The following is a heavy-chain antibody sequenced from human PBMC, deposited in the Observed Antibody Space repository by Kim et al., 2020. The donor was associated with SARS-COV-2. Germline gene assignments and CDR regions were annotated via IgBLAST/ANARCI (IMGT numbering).Heavy chain of an antibody. D-gene: IGHD3-9*01. CDR3: ARDKGGSGILTGYYNDYYYYGMDV. CDR1: GGTFSSYA. J-gene: IGHJ6*02. Sequence: SVKVSCKASGGTFSSYAISWVRQAPGQGLEWMGRIIPILGIANYAQKFQGRVTITADKSTSTAYMELSSLRSEDTAVYYCARDKGGSGILTGYYNDYYYYGMDVWGQGTTVTVSS. V-gene: IGHV1-69*04. CDR2: IIPILGIA.